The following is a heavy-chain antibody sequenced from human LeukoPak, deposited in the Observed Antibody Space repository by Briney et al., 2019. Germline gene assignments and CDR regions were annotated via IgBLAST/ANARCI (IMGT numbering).Heavy chain of an antibody. V-gene: IGHV3-33*01. J-gene: IGHJ4*02. CDR3: ARWGRTKQYYFAY. CDR2: TRFDGSIK. Sequence: GRSLRLSCAVSGFTFSDYGIHWVRQAPGKGLEWVAVTRFDGSIKQYADSVKGRFTSSRDDSKNTLYRRMSFRKSEDTAVYYFARWGRTKQYYFAYWGEGTLVTVSS. CDR1: GFTFSDYG. D-gene: IGHD3-16*01.